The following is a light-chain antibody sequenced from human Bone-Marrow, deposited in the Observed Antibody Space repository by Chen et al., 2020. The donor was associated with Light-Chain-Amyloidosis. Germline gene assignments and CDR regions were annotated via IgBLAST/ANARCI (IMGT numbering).Light chain of an antibody. CDR1: QTISSNY. V-gene: IGKV3-20*01. J-gene: IGKJ4*01. CDR2: GSS. Sequence: EIVLTQSPGTLSLSPGEGANLSCMASQTISSNYLTWYQQKFGQAHRLLIYGSSSRATGIPDRFTGSVSVTDFTLTINRLEPEDFAMYECQQYGTSPLSFGGGTKVEIK. CDR3: QQYGTSPLS.